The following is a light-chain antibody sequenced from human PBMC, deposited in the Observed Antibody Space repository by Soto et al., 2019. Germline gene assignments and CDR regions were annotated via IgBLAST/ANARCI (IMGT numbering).Light chain of an antibody. CDR2: DVS. CDR3: SSYTSSSTPYV. V-gene: IGLV2-14*01. Sequence: SVLTQPASVSGSPGQSITISCTGTSSDVGGYNYASWYQQHPGKAPKLMIYDVSNRPSGVSNRFSGSKSGNTASLTISGLQAEDEADYYCSSYTSSSTPYVFGTGTKVTVL. CDR1: SSDVGGYNY. J-gene: IGLJ1*01.